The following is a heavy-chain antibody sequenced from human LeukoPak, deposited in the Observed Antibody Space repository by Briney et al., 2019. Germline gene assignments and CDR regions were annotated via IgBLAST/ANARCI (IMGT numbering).Heavy chain of an antibody. Sequence: PGGSLRLSCAASGFTFSSYGMHWVRQAPGKGLEWVAVIWYDGSNKYYADSVKGRFTISRDNSKNTLYLQMNSLRAEDTAVYYCARAGITMIVVVAEREYYFDYWGQGTLVTVSS. CDR1: GFTFSSYG. J-gene: IGHJ4*02. CDR2: IWYDGSNK. D-gene: IGHD3-22*01. V-gene: IGHV3-33*01. CDR3: ARAGITMIVVVAEREYYFDY.